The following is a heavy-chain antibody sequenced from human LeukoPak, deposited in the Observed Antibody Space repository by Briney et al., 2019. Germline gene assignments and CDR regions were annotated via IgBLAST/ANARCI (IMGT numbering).Heavy chain of an antibody. Sequence: GGSLRLSCAASGFTFSSYEMNWVRQAPGKGLEWVSYISSSGSTIYYADSVKGRFTISRDNAKNSLYLQMNSLRAEDTALYYCARHMVRRVMPGAWGQGTLVTVSS. D-gene: IGHD3-10*01. J-gene: IGHJ4*02. CDR2: ISSSGSTI. CDR1: GFTFSSYE. V-gene: IGHV3-48*03. CDR3: ARHMVRRVMPGA.